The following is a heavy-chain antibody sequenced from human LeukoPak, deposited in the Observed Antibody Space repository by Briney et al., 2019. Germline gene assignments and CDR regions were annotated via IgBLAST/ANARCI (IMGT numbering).Heavy chain of an antibody. CDR1: GGSISSSSYY. CDR3: ARITMVRGVTLFDY. J-gene: IGHJ4*02. V-gene: IGHV4-39*07. D-gene: IGHD3-10*01. Sequence: SETLSLTCTVSGGSISSSSYYWGWIRQPPGKRLEWIGSIYYSGSTYYNPSLKSRVTISVDTSNNQFSLKLSSVTAADTAVYYCARITMVRGVTLFDYWGQGTLVTVSS. CDR2: IYYSGST.